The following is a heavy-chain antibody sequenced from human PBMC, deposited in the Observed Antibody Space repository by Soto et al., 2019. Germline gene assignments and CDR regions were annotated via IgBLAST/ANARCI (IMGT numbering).Heavy chain of an antibody. J-gene: IGHJ4*02. V-gene: IGHV1-69*01. CDR1: VGTFSSYA. CDR3: AREKLRGSSSWYADY. D-gene: IGHD6-13*01. Sequence: QVQLVQSGAEVKKPGSSVKVSCKASVGTFSSYAISWVRQDPGQGLEWMGGIIPIFGTANYAQKVQGRVTITADESTSTAYRELSSLRSEDTAVYYCAREKLRGSSSWYADYWGQGTLVTVSS. CDR2: IIPIFGTA.